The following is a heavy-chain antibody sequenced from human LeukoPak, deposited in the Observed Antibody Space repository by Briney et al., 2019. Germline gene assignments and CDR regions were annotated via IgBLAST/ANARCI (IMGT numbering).Heavy chain of an antibody. D-gene: IGHD3-10*01. CDR2: ISYDGSNK. CDR1: GFTFSDYY. J-gene: IGHJ6*02. Sequence: GGSLRLSCAASGFTFSDYYMSRIRQAPGKGLEWVAVISYDGSNKYYADSVKGRFTISRDNAKNSLYLQVNNLRAEDTAVYYCARAGSGAHYYYYGMDVWGQGTTVTVSS. V-gene: IGHV3-30-3*01. CDR3: ARAGSGAHYYYYGMDV.